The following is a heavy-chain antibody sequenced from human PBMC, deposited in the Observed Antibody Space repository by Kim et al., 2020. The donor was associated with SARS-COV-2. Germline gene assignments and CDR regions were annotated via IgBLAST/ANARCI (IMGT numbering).Heavy chain of an antibody. Sequence: SSVKVSCKTSGGTFSSYAISWVRQAPGQGLEWMGRIIPILGIANYAQKFQGRVTITADKSTSTAYMELSSLRSEDTAVYYCARVSRYCSSTSCYYYGMDVWGQGTTVTVSS. V-gene: IGHV1-69*04. CDR1: GGTFSSYA. CDR2: IIPILGIA. D-gene: IGHD2-2*01. CDR3: ARVSRYCSSTSCYYYGMDV. J-gene: IGHJ6*02.